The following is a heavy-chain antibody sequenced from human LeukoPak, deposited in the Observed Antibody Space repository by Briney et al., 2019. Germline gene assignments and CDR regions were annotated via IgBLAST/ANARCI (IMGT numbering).Heavy chain of an antibody. V-gene: IGHV1-45*02. J-gene: IGHJ4*02. CDR2: ITPFNGNT. D-gene: IGHD4-17*01. CDR3: AREFYGDYEYFDY. Sequence: ASVKVSCKASGYTFTYRYLHWVRQAPGQALEWMGWITPFNGNTNYAQKFQDRVTITRDTSASTAYMELSSLRSEDMAVYYCAREFYGDYEYFDYWGQGTLVTVSS. CDR1: GYTFTYRY.